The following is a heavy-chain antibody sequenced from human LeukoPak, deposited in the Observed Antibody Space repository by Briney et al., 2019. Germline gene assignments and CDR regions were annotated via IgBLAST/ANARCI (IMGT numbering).Heavy chain of an antibody. Sequence: GASVKVSCKASGYTFTDDYVHWVRQAPGQGLEWMGWINPKSGDTHYPQRFQGRVTLTSDTSISTAYMELSRLSPDDTAFYYCARDLRGNSTFFDYWGQGTLVTVSS. CDR1: GYTFTDDY. J-gene: IGHJ4*02. CDR3: ARDLRGNSTFFDY. V-gene: IGHV1-2*02. CDR2: INPKSGDT. D-gene: IGHD4-23*01.